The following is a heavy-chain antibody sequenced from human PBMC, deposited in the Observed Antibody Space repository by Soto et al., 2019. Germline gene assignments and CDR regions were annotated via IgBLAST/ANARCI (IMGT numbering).Heavy chain of an antibody. CDR1: GFSYNNYA. V-gene: IGHV3-23*01. Sequence: EVQLLQSGGGVVQPGGSLRLSCAVSGFSYNNYAMNWVRLAPGKGLEWVSSISGGGTGTYSADAVRGRFTISSDKSRNTVYLQMSSLRAEDTAVYYCAKGYYYDNVGNWVANQAFDSWGQGSLVTVSS. CDR3: AKGYYYDNVGNWVANQAFDS. CDR2: ISGGGTGT. J-gene: IGHJ4*02. D-gene: IGHD3-22*01.